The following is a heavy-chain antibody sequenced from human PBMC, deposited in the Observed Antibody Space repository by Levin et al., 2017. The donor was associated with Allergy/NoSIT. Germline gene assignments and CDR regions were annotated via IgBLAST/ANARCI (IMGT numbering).Heavy chain of an antibody. CDR1: GYSFASYW. V-gene: IGHV5-51*01. CDR3: ATRLYTSSSENFQH. J-gene: IGHJ1*01. CDR2: IYPDDSDT. D-gene: IGHD6-6*01. Sequence: GGSLRLSCKGSGYSFASYWIGWVRQMPGKGLEWMGIIYPDDSDTRYSPSFRGQVTISADQSISTAYLQWSSLKASDTAMYYCATRLYTSSSENFQHWGQGTLVTVSS.